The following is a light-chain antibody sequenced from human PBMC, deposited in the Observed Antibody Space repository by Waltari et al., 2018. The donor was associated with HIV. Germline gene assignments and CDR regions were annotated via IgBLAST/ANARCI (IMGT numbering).Light chain of an antibody. CDR3: QSYDSSLRGV. CDR2: DNT. Sequence: QSVLTQPPSVSGAPGQRVTISCSGSGSNIGAGYDVHWYQQLPGSAPKPLIYDNTKRPSGVPDRFSGPKSGTSASLAITGLQAEDEADYYCQSYDSSLRGVFGGGTKLTVL. V-gene: IGLV1-40*01. J-gene: IGLJ3*02. CDR1: GSNIGAGYD.